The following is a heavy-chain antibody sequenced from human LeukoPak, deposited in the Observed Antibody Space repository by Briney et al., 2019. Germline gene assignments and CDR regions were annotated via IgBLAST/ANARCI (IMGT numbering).Heavy chain of an antibody. Sequence: GGPLRLPCAASGFTFTNYEMNGVPQAPGRGLEGIYYISGSGSTIYYADSVKGRFTISRDNAKNSLYLQMNSLRAEDTAVYYCARGGYSDSSAADMTWGQGTLVTVSS. CDR3: ARGGYSDSSAADMT. J-gene: IGHJ5*02. CDR2: ISGSGSTI. D-gene: IGHD3-22*01. V-gene: IGHV3-48*03. CDR1: GFTFTNYE.